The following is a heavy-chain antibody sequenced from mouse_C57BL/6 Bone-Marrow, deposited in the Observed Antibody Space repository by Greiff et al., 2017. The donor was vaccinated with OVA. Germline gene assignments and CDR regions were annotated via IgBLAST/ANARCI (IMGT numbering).Heavy chain of an antibody. Sequence: QVQLQQPGAELVRPGSSVKLSCKASGYTFTSYWMHWVKQRPIQGLEWIGNIDPSDSETHYNQKFKDKATLTVDKSSSTAYMQLSSLTSEDSAVYYCARKGYYSNYDAMDYWGQGTSVTVSS. CDR3: ARKGYYSNYDAMDY. J-gene: IGHJ4*01. CDR2: IDPSDSET. V-gene: IGHV1-52*01. CDR1: GYTFTSYW. D-gene: IGHD2-5*01.